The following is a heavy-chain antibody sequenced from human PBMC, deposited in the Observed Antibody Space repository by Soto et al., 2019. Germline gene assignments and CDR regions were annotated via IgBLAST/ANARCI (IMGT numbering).Heavy chain of an antibody. CDR2: ISAHNGHT. CDR1: GYTFPSYG. V-gene: IGHV1-18*01. J-gene: IGHJ4*02. Sequence: QVHLVQSGAEVKKPGASVKVSCKASGYTFPSYGISWIRQAPGQGLVWMGWISAHNGHTKYTKNFQGRVTMTTDISTSTAHMELRGLRSDDTAVYYCARDGVCWPDHWGQGTPVTVSS. D-gene: IGHD3-10*01. CDR3: ARDGVCWPDH.